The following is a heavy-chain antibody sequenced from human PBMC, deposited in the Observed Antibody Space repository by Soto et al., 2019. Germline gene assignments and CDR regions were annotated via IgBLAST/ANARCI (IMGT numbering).Heavy chain of an antibody. V-gene: IGHV3-30*18. J-gene: IGHJ4*02. CDR1: GFTFSSYG. Sequence: QVQLVESGGGVVQPGRSLRLSCAASGFTFSSYGMQWVRQAPGKGLEWVAVISYDGSNKYYADSVKGRFTISRDNSKNTLYLQMNSLRAEDTAVYYCAKVVGYWGQGTLVTVSS. CDR2: ISYDGSNK. CDR3: AKVVGY.